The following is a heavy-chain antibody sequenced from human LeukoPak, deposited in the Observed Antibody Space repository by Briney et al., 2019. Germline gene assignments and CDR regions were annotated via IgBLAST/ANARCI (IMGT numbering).Heavy chain of an antibody. J-gene: IGHJ4*02. CDR3: ARSYYGSGTSLPY. CDR1: GYTFTGYY. Sequence: ASVKVSCKASGYTFTGYYMHWVRQAPGQGLEWMGWINPNSGGTNYAQKFQGRVTMTRDTSISTAYMELSRLRSDDTAVYYCARSYYGSGTSLPYWGQGTLVTVSS. V-gene: IGHV1-2*02. CDR2: INPNSGGT. D-gene: IGHD3-10*01.